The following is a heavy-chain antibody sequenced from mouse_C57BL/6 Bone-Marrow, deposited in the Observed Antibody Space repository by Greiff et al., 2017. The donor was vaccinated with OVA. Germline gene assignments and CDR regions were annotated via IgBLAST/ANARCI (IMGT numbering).Heavy chain of an antibody. V-gene: IGHV1-26*01. CDR2: INPNNGGT. CDR3: ARCPRAMDD. J-gene: IGHJ4*01. CDR1: GYTFTDYY. Sequence: VQLQQSGPELVKPGASVKISCKASGYTFTDYYMNWVKQSHGKSLEWIGDINPNNGGTSYNQKFKGKATLTVDKSSSTAYMELRSLTSEDSAVYYCARCPRAMDDWGQGTSVTVSS.